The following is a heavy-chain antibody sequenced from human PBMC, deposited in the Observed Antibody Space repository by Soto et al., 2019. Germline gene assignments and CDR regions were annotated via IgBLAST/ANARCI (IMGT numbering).Heavy chain of an antibody. Sequence: PSETLSLTCTVSGASISTYYWRWVRQRPGKGLEWIGYIHDSGSTYYNPSLNSRATMSLDMSRNRLFLQLNSVTAADTAVFYCARFFSMIRWVPSGMIVRGKG. CDR1: GASISTYY. CDR3: ARFFSMIRWVPSGMIV. D-gene: IGHD3-22*01. CDR2: IHDSGST. J-gene: IGHJ6*04. V-gene: IGHV4-59*08.